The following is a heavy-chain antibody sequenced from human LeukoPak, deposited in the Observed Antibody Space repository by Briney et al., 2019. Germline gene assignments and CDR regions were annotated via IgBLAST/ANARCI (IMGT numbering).Heavy chain of an antibody. J-gene: IGHJ4*02. V-gene: IGHV3-23*01. CDR2: TSASGGST. CDR1: GFTFSSYA. D-gene: IGHD3-10*01. Sequence: GRSLRLSCAASGFTFSSYAMTWVRQAPGKGLEWVSGTSASGGSTYYADSVKGRFTISRDNFNNTLYLQMYSLRADDTAVYFCAKDLGSGSYYAAFDYWGQGTLVTVSS. CDR3: AKDLGSGSYYAAFDY.